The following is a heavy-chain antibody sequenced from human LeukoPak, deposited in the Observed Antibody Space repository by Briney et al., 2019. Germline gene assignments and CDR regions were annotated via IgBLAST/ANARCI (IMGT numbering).Heavy chain of an antibody. Sequence: ASVKVSCKASGYWLRNHGISWVRQAPGQGLEWMGWIGADSGDTHGDTHYAEKLQGRVTMTTDTSTDTAYMDLRSLTSDDTAVYYCARGSSPYNWYFDLWGRGTLVTVSS. J-gene: IGHJ2*01. CDR2: IGADSGDTHGDT. D-gene: IGHD4-11*01. CDR1: GYWLRNHG. CDR3: ARGSSPYNWYFDL. V-gene: IGHV1-18*01.